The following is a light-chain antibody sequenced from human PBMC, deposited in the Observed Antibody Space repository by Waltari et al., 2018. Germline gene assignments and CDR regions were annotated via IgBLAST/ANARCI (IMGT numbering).Light chain of an antibody. CDR3: QQRSNWTPHT. CDR2: DAS. V-gene: IGKV3-11*01. J-gene: IGKJ2*01. Sequence: EIVLTQSPATLSLSPGETATLSCRASQSVGTYLAWCQQKPGQAPRLLIYDASNRATGIPARFRGSGSGTDFTLTISSLEAEDFAVYYCQQRSNWTPHTFGQGARLEIK. CDR1: QSVGTY.